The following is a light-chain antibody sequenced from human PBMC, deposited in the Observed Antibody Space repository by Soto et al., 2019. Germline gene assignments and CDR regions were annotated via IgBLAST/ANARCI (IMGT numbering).Light chain of an antibody. CDR3: QQYGSSPLT. Sequence: EIVLTQSPGTLTLSPGERATLSCRASQSVNNNYLAWYQQKPGQAPRLLIYGASRRATGIPDRFSGSGSGTDFTLTISRLEPEYFAVYSCQQYGSSPLTFGGGTMVEI. CDR1: QSVNNNY. V-gene: IGKV3-20*01. CDR2: GAS. J-gene: IGKJ4*01.